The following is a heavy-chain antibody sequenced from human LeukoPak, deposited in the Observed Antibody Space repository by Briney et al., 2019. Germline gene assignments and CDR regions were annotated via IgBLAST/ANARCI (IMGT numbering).Heavy chain of an antibody. J-gene: IGHJ5*02. CDR1: GGSISSSSYY. V-gene: IGHV4-39*07. CDR3: AREGLNMVRGVIPKEAWGWFDP. CDR2: IYYSGST. Sequence: SETLSLTCTVSGGSISSSSYYWGWIRQPPGKGLEWIGSIYYSGSTYYNPSLKSRVTISVDTSKNQFSLKLSSVTAADTAVYYCAREGLNMVRGVIPKEAWGWFDPWGQGTLVTVSS. D-gene: IGHD3-10*01.